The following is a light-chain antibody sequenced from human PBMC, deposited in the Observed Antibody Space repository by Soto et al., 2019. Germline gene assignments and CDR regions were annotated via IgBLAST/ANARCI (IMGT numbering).Light chain of an antibody. CDR1: SSDVGGYNY. CDR2: EVS. Sequence: QSALTQPASVSGSPGQSITISCTGTSSDVGGYNYVSWYQQHPGKAPKLMIYEVSNRPSGVSHRFSGSKSGNTASLTISVLQAEDEADYYCSSYPSSRPYVFGTATKLTVL. V-gene: IGLV2-14*01. J-gene: IGLJ1*01. CDR3: SSYPSSRPYV.